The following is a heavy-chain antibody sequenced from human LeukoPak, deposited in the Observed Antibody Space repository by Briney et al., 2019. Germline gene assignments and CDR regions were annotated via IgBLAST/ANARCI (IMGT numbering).Heavy chain of an antibody. CDR2: IYYSGST. CDR3: ARETLYCSGGSCCSELDY. D-gene: IGHD2-15*01. J-gene: IGHJ4*02. V-gene: IGHV4-39*07. Sequence: SETLSLTCTVSGGSISSSSYYWGWIRQPPGKGLEWIGSIYYSGSTNYNPSLKSRVTISVDTSKNQFSLKLSSVTAADTAVYYCARETLYCSGGSCCSELDYWGQGTLVTVSS. CDR1: GGSISSSSYY.